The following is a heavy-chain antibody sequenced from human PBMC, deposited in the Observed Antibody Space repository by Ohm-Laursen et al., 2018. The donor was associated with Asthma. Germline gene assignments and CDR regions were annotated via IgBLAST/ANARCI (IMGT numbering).Heavy chain of an antibody. V-gene: IGHV4-59*01. CDR1: GGSINNFY. J-gene: IGHJ5*02. CDR2: IHDSGNT. Sequence: GTLSLTCNVSGGSINNFYWHWIRQPPGKGLEWIGYIHDSGNTQYNPSLKSRVTISLDTSKRQFSLSLNSASAADTAVYYCARGVVSRTTPNWFDPWDQGTLVTVSS. D-gene: IGHD2/OR15-2a*01. CDR3: ARGVVSRTTPNWFDP.